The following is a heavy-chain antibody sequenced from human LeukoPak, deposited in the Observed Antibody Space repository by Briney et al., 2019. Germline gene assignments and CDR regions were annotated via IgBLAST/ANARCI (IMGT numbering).Heavy chain of an antibody. J-gene: IGHJ5*02. CDR3: AKSRFGELFVNWFDP. CDR2: ISWNSGSI. Sequence: GGSLRLSCAASGFTFDDYAMHWARQAPGKGLEWVSGISWNSGSIGYADSVKGRFTISRDNAKNSLYLQMNSLRAEDTALYYCAKSRFGELFVNWFDPWGQGTLVTVSS. V-gene: IGHV3-9*01. D-gene: IGHD3-10*01. CDR1: GFTFDDYA.